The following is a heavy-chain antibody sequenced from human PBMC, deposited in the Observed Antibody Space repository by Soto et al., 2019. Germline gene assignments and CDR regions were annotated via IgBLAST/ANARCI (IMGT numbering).Heavy chain of an antibody. D-gene: IGHD3-10*01. J-gene: IGHJ4*02. V-gene: IGHV4-34*01. Sequence: QVHLQQWGAGRLKPSETLSLTCAVYGGSFSDFYWSWLRQPPGKGLEWIGEINHRGSTNYTPSLKSRVTISVDTSKNQFSLKLSSVTAADTAVYYCARVGGGFGELFWCRGTPVTVSS. CDR2: INHRGST. CDR1: GGSFSDFY. CDR3: ARVGGGFGELF.